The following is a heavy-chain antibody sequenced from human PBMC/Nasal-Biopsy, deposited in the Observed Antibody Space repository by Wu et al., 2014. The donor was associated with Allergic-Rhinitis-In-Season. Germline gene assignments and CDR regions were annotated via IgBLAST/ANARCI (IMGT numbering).Heavy chain of an antibody. CDR3: ARDQGIYYFDY. Sequence: GAEVKHPGASVKISCKPSGDTFGSNGISWVRQAPGQGLEWMGWVSGDRGKTNYAQKVKGRVTMTTDTSGSIAYMELRNLRSDDAAIYFCARDQGIYYFDYWGQGTLVTVSS. D-gene: IGHD2-15*01. V-gene: IGHV1-18*04. J-gene: IGHJ4*02. CDR1: GDTFGSNG. CDR2: VSGDRGKT.